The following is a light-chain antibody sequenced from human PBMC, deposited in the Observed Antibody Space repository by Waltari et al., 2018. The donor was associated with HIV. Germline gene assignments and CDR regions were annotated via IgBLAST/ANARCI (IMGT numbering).Light chain of an antibody. Sequence: DIQMTQSPSSLSASVGDRVTITCRASQSISSYLNWYQQRPGKAPNLLIHAASSLESGVPSWFSGSGSGTDFTLTISSLQPEDAATYYCQQSYNNPWTFGQGTKVEIK. J-gene: IGKJ1*01. V-gene: IGKV1-39*01. CDR1: QSISSY. CDR2: AAS. CDR3: QQSYNNPWT.